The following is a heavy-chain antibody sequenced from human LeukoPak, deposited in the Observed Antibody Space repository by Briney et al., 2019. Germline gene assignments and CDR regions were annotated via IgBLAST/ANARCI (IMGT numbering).Heavy chain of an antibody. CDR3: ARSPEVQLWFFDY. J-gene: IGHJ4*02. D-gene: IGHD5-18*01. Sequence: GGSLRLSCAASGFTVSSNYMSWVRQAPGKGLEWVSVIYSGGSTYYACSVKGRFTISRDNSKNTLYLQMNSLRAEDTAVYYCARSPEVQLWFFDYWGQGTLVTVSS. CDR2: IYSGGST. V-gene: IGHV3-53*01. CDR1: GFTVSSNY.